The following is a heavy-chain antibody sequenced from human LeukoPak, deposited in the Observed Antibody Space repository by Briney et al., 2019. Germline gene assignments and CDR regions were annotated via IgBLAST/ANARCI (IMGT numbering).Heavy chain of an antibody. J-gene: IGHJ4*02. V-gene: IGHV4-59*01. CDR2: IYYSGST. Sequence: SETLSLTCTVSGGSISSYYWSWIRQPPGKGLEWIGYIYYSGSTNYNPSLKSRVTISVETSKNQFSLKLSSVTAADTAVYYCARVRDILTGYGDYYFDYWGQGTLVTVSS. D-gene: IGHD3-9*01. CDR1: GGSISSYY. CDR3: ARVRDILTGYGDYYFDY.